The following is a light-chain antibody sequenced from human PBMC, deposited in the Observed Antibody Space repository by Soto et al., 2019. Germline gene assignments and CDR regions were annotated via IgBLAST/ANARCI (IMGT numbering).Light chain of an antibody. Sequence: QSALTQPPSASGSPGQSVTISCTGTSSDVGAHNYVSWYQQHPGKAPKLMISEVSKRPSGVPDRFSGSKSGNTASLTVSGLQAEDEADYYCSSYAGSNSYVLGTGTKVTVL. CDR3: SSYAGSNSYV. V-gene: IGLV2-8*01. CDR1: SSDVGAHNY. CDR2: EVS. J-gene: IGLJ1*01.